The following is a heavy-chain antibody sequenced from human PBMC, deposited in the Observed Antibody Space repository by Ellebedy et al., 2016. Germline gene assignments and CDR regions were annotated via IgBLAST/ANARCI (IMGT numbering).Heavy chain of an antibody. CDR1: GYSFTSYY. CDR3: ARGFGRDGYNFGSGAEYFQH. Sequence: ASVKVSCXASGYSFTSYYMHWVRQAPGQGLEWMGIINPSGGSTSYAQKFQGRVTMTRDTSTSTVYMELSSLRSEDTAVYYCARGFGRDGYNFGSGAEYFQHWGQGTLVTVSS. CDR2: INPSGGST. V-gene: IGHV1-46*01. J-gene: IGHJ1*01. D-gene: IGHD5-24*01.